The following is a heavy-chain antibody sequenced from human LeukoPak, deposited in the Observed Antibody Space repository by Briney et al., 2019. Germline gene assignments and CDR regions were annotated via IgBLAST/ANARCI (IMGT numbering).Heavy chain of an antibody. Sequence: ASVKVSCKAYGYTFTDYYMHCVRQAPGQGLEWMGWINPNSGGTNYAQKFQGRVTMTRDTSISTAYMELSRLRSQDTAVFYCAREEVIAAAGPTLDYWGQGALVTVSS. J-gene: IGHJ4*02. CDR1: GYTFTDYY. CDR2: INPNSGGT. D-gene: IGHD6-13*01. V-gene: IGHV1-2*02. CDR3: AREEVIAAAGPTLDY.